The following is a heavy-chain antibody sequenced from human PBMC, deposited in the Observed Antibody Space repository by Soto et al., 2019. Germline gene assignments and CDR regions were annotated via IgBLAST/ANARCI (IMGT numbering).Heavy chain of an antibody. CDR1: GGSISSGGYY. D-gene: IGHD3-3*02. V-gene: IGHV4-31*03. CDR3: ARGNALKGLDYGMDV. Sequence: QVQLQESGPGLVKPSQTLSLTCTVSGGSISSGGYYWSWIRQHPGKGLEWIGYIYYSGSTYYNPSLKCRVTISVDTSKNQFSLKLSSVTAADTAVYYCARGNALKGLDYGMDVWGQGTTVTVSS. J-gene: IGHJ6*02. CDR2: IYYSGST.